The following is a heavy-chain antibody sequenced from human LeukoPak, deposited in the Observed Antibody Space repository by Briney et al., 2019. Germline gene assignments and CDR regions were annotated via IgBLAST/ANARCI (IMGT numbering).Heavy chain of an antibody. CDR2: IYYSGST. D-gene: IGHD6-13*01. J-gene: IGHJ4*02. Sequence: SQTLSLTCTVSGDSISSGDYYWTWIRQHPGKGLAWIGRIYYSGSTYYNLSLKSRVIISADTSKNHFSLKLSSVTAADTAVYYCARVREATIAPFFDYWGQGILVTVSS. V-gene: IGHV4-31*03. CDR1: GDSISSGDYY. CDR3: ARVREATIAPFFDY.